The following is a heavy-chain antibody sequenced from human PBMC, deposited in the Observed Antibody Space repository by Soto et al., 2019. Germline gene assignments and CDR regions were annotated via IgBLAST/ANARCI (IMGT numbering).Heavy chain of an antibody. CDR2: IYYSGST. CDR1: GGSISSYY. V-gene: IGHV4-59*01. J-gene: IGHJ4*02. D-gene: IGHD3-22*01. CDR3: ARRKYYYDSSGYYYAFDY. Sequence: SETLSLTCTVSGGSISSYYWSWIRQPPGKGLEWIGYIYYSGSTNYNPSLKSRVTISVDTSKNQFSLKLSSVTAADTAVYYCARRKYYYDSSGYYYAFDYWGQGTLVTVSS.